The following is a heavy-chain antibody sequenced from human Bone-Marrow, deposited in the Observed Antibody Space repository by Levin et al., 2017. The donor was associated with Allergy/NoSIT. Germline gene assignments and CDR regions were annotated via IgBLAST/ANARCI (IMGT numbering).Heavy chain of an antibody. V-gene: IGHV3-21*01. D-gene: IGHD3-9*01. J-gene: IGHJ5*02. CDR3: ARGAPLTGYYPFVP. CDR1: GFTFSSYS. Sequence: GGSLRLSCAASGFTFSSYSMNWVRQAPGKGLEWVSSISSSSSYIYYADSVKGRFTISRDNAKNSLYLQMNSLRAEDTAVYYCARGAPLTGYYPFVPWGQGTLVTVSS. CDR2: ISSSSSYI.